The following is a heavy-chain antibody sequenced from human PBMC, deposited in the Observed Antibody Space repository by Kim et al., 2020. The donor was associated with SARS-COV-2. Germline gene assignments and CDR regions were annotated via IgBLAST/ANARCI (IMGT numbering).Heavy chain of an antibody. J-gene: IGHJ5*02. V-gene: IGHV3-30*01. Sequence: FTISRDNAKNTLYLQMNSLRAEDTAVYYCARDKPLSSWYGAPGDDWFDPWGQGTLVTVSS. CDR3: ARDKPLSSWYGAPGDDWFDP. D-gene: IGHD6-13*01.